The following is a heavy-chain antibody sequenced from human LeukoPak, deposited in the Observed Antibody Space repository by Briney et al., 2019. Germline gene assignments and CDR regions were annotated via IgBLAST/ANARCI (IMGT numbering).Heavy chain of an antibody. CDR3: ARGFLTSGTSD. J-gene: IGHJ4*02. V-gene: IGHV4-59*11. CDR2: IYYSGST. D-gene: IGHD3-10*01. CDR1: GGSISSHY. Sequence: SETLSLTCTVSGGSISSHYWSWIRQPPGKGLEWIGYIYYSGSTNYNPSLKSQVTISVDTSKNQFSLKLSSVTAADTAVYYCARGFLTSGTSDWGQGTLVTVSS.